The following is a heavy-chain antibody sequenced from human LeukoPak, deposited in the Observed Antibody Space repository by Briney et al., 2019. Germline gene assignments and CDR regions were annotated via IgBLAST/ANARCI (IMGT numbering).Heavy chain of an antibody. J-gene: IGHJ4*02. Sequence: ASVKVSCKASGYIFTSYYIHWVRQAPGQGLEWMGIISPSSGTISYAQKFQGRVTMTRDTSTSTVYMELSSLRSEDTAVYYCARGSFYYDSSGSIDYWGQGTLVTVSS. CDR2: ISPSSGTI. CDR3: ARGSFYYDSSGSIDY. CDR1: GYIFTSYY. V-gene: IGHV1-46*01. D-gene: IGHD3-22*01.